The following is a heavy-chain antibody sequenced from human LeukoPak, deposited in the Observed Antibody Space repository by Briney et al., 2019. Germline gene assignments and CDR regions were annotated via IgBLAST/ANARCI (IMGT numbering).Heavy chain of an antibody. CDR3: ATKVKAAAGIDTGSYYYNGMDV. J-gene: IGHJ6*02. CDR1: GFSFYTYG. Sequence: GTSLRLSCAVSGFSFYTYGIHWVRHAPGKGLEWVAVIWNDGSNKYYADSVKGRFTISRDNSKNTLYLQMNSLRTEDTAVYFCATKVKAAAGIDTGSYYYNGMDVWGQGTTITVSS. CDR2: IWNDGSNK. V-gene: IGHV3-33*01. D-gene: IGHD6-13*01.